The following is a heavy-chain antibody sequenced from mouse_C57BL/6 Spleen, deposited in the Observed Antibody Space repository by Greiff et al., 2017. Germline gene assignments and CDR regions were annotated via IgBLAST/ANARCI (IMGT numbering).Heavy chain of an antibody. J-gene: IGHJ3*01. CDR3: AREGASWFAY. CDR2: IDPSDSDT. Sequence: QVQLQQPGAELVRPGSSVKLSCKASGYTFTSYWMHWVKQRPIQGLEWIGNIDPSDSDTHYNQKFKDKATLTVDKSSSTAYMQLSSLTSEDSAVYYCAREGASWFAYWGQGTLVTVSA. CDR1: GYTFTSYW. V-gene: IGHV1-52*01.